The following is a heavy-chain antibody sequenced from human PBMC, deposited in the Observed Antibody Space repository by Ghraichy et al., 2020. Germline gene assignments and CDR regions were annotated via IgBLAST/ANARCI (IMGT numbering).Heavy chain of an antibody. J-gene: IGHJ4*02. CDR2: IYYSGST. D-gene: IGHD3-10*01. CDR3: AVRYGSGTY. V-gene: IGHV4-59*13. Sequence: SETLSLTCTVSGGSISSSYWNWIRQPPGKGLEWIGYIYYSGSTNYNPSLKSRVTISVDTSKNQFSLKLSSVTAADTAVYYCAVRYGSGTYWGQGTLFTVSS. CDR1: GGSISSSY.